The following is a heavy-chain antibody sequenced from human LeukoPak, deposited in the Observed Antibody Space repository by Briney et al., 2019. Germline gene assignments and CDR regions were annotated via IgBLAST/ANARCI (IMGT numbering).Heavy chain of an antibody. CDR2: ISAAGGTT. Sequence: GGSLRLSCAASGFSFSDYTMSWVRQAPGKGLEWLSSISAAGGTTYYADSVKGRFTVSRDNAKNTLYLQMNSLRAEETAIYYCANKYTGSPVNYWGQGTLVTVSS. CDR1: GFSFSDYT. J-gene: IGHJ4*02. CDR3: ANKYTGSPVNY. V-gene: IGHV3-23*01. D-gene: IGHD1-26*01.